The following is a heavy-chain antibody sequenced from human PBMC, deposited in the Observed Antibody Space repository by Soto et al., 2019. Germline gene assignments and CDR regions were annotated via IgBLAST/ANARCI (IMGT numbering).Heavy chain of an antibody. Sequence: QVQLQESGPGLVKPSETLSLTCTVSGGSISSYYWSWIRQPPGKGLEWIGYIYYSGSTNYNPSLKCPVTISVDTSKNQFSLKLSSVTAADTAVYYCARFNWYFDLWGRGTLVTVSS. CDR3: ARFNWYFDL. CDR1: GGSISSYY. J-gene: IGHJ2*01. CDR2: IYYSGST. V-gene: IGHV4-59*08.